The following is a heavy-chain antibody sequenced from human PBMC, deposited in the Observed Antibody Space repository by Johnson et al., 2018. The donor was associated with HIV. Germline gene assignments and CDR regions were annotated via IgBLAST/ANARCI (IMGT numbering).Heavy chain of an antibody. CDR2: IRYDGGDK. Sequence: MHWVRQAPGKGLEWVAFIRYDGGDKYYADSVKGRFTISRDISKNTLYLQIDSLRPEDSGVDYCAKGEAQAGWIQLQAYAFDFWGQGTMVTVSS. CDR3: AKGEAQAGWIQLQAYAFDF. V-gene: IGHV3-30*02. J-gene: IGHJ3*01. D-gene: IGHD5-18*01.